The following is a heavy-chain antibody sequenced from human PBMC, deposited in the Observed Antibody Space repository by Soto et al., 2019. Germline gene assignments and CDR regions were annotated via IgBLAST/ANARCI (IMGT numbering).Heavy chain of an antibody. D-gene: IGHD6-19*01. CDR2: ISHSGST. CDR1: GGSISSGGHS. V-gene: IGHV4-30-2*01. Sequence: TSETLSLTCAVSGGSISSGGHSWSWIRQPPGKGLEWIGYISHSGSTYYNPSLKSRVTISVDRSKNQFSLKLSSVTAADTAVYHCARGGLLPDDWGQGTLVTVSS. CDR3: ARGGLLPDD. J-gene: IGHJ4*02.